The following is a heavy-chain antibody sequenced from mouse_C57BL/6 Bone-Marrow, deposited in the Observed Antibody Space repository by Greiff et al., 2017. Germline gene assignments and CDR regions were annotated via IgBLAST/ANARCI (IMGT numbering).Heavy chain of an antibody. D-gene: IGHD2-5*01. Sequence: QVQLKQSGAELAKPGASVKLSCKASGYTFTSYWMHWVKQRPGQGLEWIGYINPSSGYTKYNQKFKDKATLTADKSSSTAYMQLSSLTYADSASYYCARRKLCYPSQNSNYGENWGQGTTLTVSS. CDR2: INPSSGYT. V-gene: IGHV1-7*01. CDR1: GYTFTSYW. J-gene: IGHJ2*01. CDR3: ARRKLCYPSQNSNYGEN.